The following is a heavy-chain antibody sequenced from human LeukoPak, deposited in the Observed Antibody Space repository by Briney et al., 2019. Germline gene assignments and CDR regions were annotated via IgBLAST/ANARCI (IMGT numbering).Heavy chain of an antibody. D-gene: IGHD3-9*01. CDR3: ATTNYDILTGLHNGDAFDI. CDR1: GYKFTSYW. J-gene: IGHJ3*02. V-gene: IGHV5-10-1*01. CDR2: IDPSDSYT. Sequence: GESLRISCKGSGYKFTSYWISWVRQMPGKGLEWMGRIDPSDSYTNYSLSFQGHVTISSDKSISTAYLQWSSLKASDTAMYYCATTNYDILTGLHNGDAFDIWGQGTKVTVSS.